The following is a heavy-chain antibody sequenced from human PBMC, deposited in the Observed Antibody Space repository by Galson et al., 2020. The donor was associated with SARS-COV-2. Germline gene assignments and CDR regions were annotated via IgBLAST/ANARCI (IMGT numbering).Heavy chain of an antibody. D-gene: IGHD2-2*01. J-gene: IGHJ4*02. CDR1: GFTFSSYA. CDR2: ISGSGGST. CDR3: AKDVVVVPKTQYFDY. Sequence: GGSLRLSCAASGFTFSSYAMSWVRQAPGKGLEWVSAISGSGGSTYYADSVKGRFTISRDNSKNTLYLQINSLRAEDTAVYYCAKDVVVVPKTQYFDYWGQGTLVTVSS. V-gene: IGHV3-23*01.